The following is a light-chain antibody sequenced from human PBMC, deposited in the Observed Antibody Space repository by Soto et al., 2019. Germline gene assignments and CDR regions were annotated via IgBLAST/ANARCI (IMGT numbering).Light chain of an antibody. J-gene: IGKJ2*01. V-gene: IGKV1-39*01. CDR3: QQSFSIPYT. CDR2: AAS. Sequence: DLQMTQSPSSLSASVGDRVTITCRAGQSINSYLNWYQQKPGEAPNLLIYAASSLQSGVPSRFSGSESGTDFTLTISSLQPEDFATYYCQQSFSIPYTFGQGTEL. CDR1: QSINSY.